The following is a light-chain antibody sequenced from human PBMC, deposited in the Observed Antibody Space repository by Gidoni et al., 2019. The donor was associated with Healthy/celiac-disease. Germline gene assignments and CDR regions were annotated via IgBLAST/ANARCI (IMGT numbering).Light chain of an antibody. CDR1: QSVSSY. J-gene: IGKJ4*01. Sequence: IVLTQSPATLSLSPGERATLSCRASQSVSSYLAWYQPKPGQAPRLLIYDASNRATGIPARFSGSGSGTDFTLTISSLEPEDFAVYYCQQRSNWPPTFGGGTKVEIK. CDR3: QQRSNWPPT. V-gene: IGKV3-11*01. CDR2: DAS.